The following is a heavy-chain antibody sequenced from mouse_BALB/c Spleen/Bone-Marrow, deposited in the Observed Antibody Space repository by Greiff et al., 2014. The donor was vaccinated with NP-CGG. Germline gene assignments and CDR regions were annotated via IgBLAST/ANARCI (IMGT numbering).Heavy chain of an antibody. CDR2: INPNNGGT. D-gene: IGHD4-1*01. V-gene: IGHV1S81*02. CDR1: GYTFTTYY. CDR3: TRGRTWDFDY. Sequence: VKLQQSGAELVKPGTSVKLSCKASGYTFTTYYMYWVKQRPGQGLEWIGEINPNNGGTNFKEKFKSKATRTVDKYSSKAYMQLSSLTSEDSAVYYCTRGRTWDFDYWGQGTTLTVSS. J-gene: IGHJ2*01.